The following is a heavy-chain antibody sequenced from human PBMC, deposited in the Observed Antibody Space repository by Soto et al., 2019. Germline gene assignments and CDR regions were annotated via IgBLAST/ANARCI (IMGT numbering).Heavy chain of an antibody. Sequence: SVKVSCKASGCTFSSYAISWVRQAPGQGLEWMGGIIPIFGTANYAQKFQGRVTITADKSTSTAYMELSSLRSEDTAVYYCASYGGDGVHLDAFDIWGNGPRVTVS. D-gene: IGHD3-16*01. J-gene: IGHJ3*02. CDR2: IIPIFGTA. V-gene: IGHV1-69*06. CDR1: GCTFSSYA. CDR3: ASYGGDGVHLDAFDI.